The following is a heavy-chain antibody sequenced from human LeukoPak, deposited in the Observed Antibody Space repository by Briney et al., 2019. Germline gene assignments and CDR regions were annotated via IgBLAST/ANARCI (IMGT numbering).Heavy chain of an antibody. J-gene: IGHJ6*02. V-gene: IGHV3-48*01. CDR3: ARAYSSSHAYYYYYGMDV. D-gene: IGHD6-13*01. Sequence: GGSLRLSCAASGFTFSSYSMNWVRQAPGKGLEWVSYISSSSNTIYYADSAKGRFTISRDNAKNSLYLQMNSLRVEDTAVYYCARAYSSSHAYYYYYGMDVWGQGTTVTVSS. CDR2: ISSSSNTI. CDR1: GFTFSSYS.